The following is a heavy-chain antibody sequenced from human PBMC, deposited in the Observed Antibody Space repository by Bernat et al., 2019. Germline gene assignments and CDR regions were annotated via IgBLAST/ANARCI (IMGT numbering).Heavy chain of an antibody. CDR3: ARGTSTSAPYMDV. Sequence: EVQLVESGGGLVQPGGSLRLSCGASGFTFSRSWMTWVRQAPGKGLAWVANINQDGTEKNYVESVKGRFTISRDNAKNSLYLQMNSLRAEDTAVYYCARGTSTSAPYMDVWGKGTTVTVSS. J-gene: IGHJ6*03. V-gene: IGHV3-7*03. CDR1: GFTFSRSW. CDR2: INQDGTEK.